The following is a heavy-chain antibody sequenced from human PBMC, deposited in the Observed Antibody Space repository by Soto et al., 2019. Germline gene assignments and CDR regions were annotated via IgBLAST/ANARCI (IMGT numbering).Heavy chain of an antibody. CDR2: ITDSGSGT. Sequence: EVQLLESGGGLVQPGGSLRLSCAASAFPFSTYAMAWVRQAPGKGLEGVSGITDSGSGTHYADSVRGRFTISRDNSRSTLYLQLSSLRVDDTAVYYCTKCPRMATTGNYFHYWGQGTLVTVSS. V-gene: IGHV3-23*01. J-gene: IGHJ4*02. CDR3: TKCPRMATTGNYFHY. CDR1: AFPFSTYA. D-gene: IGHD5-12*01.